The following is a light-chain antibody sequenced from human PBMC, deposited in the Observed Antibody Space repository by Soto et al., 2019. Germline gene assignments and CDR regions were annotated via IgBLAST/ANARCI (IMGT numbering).Light chain of an antibody. CDR2: DAS. J-gene: IGKJ3*01. V-gene: IGKV3-11*01. CDR3: QHRFNWPFT. CDR1: QSVSSL. Sequence: EIVLTQSPATLSLSPGERATLSFRASQSVSSLLAWYQQKPGQAPRLLIYDASNRATGIPARFSGSGSGTDFTLTISSLEPEDFAVYYCQHRFNWPFTFGPGTKADI.